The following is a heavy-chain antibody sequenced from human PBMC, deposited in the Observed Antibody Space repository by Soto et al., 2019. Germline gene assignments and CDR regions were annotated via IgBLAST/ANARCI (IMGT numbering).Heavy chain of an antibody. V-gene: IGHV4-31*03. D-gene: IGHD2-8*01. CDR1: GGSISSGGYY. J-gene: IGHJ4*02. CDR3: ACQVMVYAIIGY. CDR2: IYYSGST. Sequence: PSVTLSLTCTVSGGSISSGGYYWSWIRQHPGKGLEWIGYIYYSGSTYYNPSLKSRVTISVDTSKNQFSLKLSSVTAADTPVYYCACQVMVYAIIGYWGQGTLVTVSS.